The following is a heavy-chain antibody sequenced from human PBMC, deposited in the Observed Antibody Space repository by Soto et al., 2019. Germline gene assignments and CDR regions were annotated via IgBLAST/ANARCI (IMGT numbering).Heavy chain of an antibody. CDR3: ARDGSMGTTVTTCSYYGVDV. CDR2: ISYDGSNK. D-gene: IGHD4-17*01. V-gene: IGHV3-30-3*01. J-gene: IGHJ6*02. Sequence: QVQLVESGGGVVQPGRSLRLSCTASGFTFSSYAMHWVRQAPGKGLEWLAVISYDGSNKYYADSVKGRFTISRDTSKKTLYLQMNSLRAEDTAVYYCARDGSMGTTVTTCSYYGVDVWGQGTTVTVSS. CDR1: GFTFSSYA.